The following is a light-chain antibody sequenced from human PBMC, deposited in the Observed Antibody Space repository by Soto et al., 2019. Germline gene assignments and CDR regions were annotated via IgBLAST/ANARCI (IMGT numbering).Light chain of an antibody. Sequence: QAVVTQEPSLTVSPGGTVTLTCASSTGAVTSGYYPNWFQQKPGQAPRPLIYSTSNKHSWTPARFSGSLLGGKAALTLSGVQPEDEDEYYCLLFYGGAQLGVFGGGTKLTVL. CDR1: TGAVTSGYY. J-gene: IGLJ3*02. V-gene: IGLV7-43*01. CDR3: LLFYGGAQLGV. CDR2: STS.